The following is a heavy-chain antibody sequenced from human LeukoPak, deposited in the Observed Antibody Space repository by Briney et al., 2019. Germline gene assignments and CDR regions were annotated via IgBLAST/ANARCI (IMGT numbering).Heavy chain of an antibody. J-gene: IGHJ4*02. V-gene: IGHV4-61*02. Sequence: SETLSLTCTVSGGSISSGSYYWSWIRQPAGKGLEWIGRIYTSGSTNYNPSLKSRVPISVDTSKNQFSLKLSSVTAADTAVYCCARAPIQCSSTSCPLYYFDYWGQGTLVTVSS. D-gene: IGHD2-2*01. CDR1: GGSISSGSYY. CDR2: IYTSGST. CDR3: ARAPIQCSSTSCPLYYFDY.